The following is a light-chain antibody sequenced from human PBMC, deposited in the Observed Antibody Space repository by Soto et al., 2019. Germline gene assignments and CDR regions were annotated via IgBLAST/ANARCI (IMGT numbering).Light chain of an antibody. CDR2: GAS. CDR3: QQYGGAPRT. V-gene: IGKV3-20*01. CDR1: QSVSSSY. Sequence: EIVLTQSPGTLSLSPGERATLSCRASQSVSSSYLGWYQQKPGQAPRLLIYGASDRATGIPDRFSGSGSGTDFTLIISRLEPEDFAVYYCQQYGGAPRTFGQGTTVGIK. J-gene: IGKJ1*01.